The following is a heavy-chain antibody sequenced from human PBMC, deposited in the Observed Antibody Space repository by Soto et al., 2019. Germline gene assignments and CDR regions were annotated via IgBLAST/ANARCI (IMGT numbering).Heavy chain of an antibody. D-gene: IGHD4-17*01. Sequence: EVQLVESGGGLVQPGGSLRLSCGASGFSFSSYWMGWVRQAPGKGLEWVANIKEDGSEKYYVDSVKGRFTISRDHGKKSLYLQMNSLRVEDTAVYYCAKGLFYGGDFDSWGQGTLVTVSS. CDR3: AKGLFYGGDFDS. V-gene: IGHV3-7*01. CDR2: IKEDGSEK. CDR1: GFSFSSYW. J-gene: IGHJ4*02.